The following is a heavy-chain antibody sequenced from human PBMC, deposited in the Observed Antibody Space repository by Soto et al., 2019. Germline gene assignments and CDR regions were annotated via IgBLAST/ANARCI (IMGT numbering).Heavy chain of an antibody. V-gene: IGHV5-51*01. CDR1: GYNFGSYW. J-gene: IGHJ5*01. CDR3: ARRAYNYTHHLQESFDS. CDR2: LYPGDSYA. Sequence: GESLKISCKGSGYNFGSYWIVWVRQMPGKGLEWMGILYPGDSYARYSPSFQGQVTFSADKSISTAYLQWSSLKASDTAMYYCARRAYNYTHHLQESFDSRGQGPLLTGS. D-gene: IGHD5-18*01.